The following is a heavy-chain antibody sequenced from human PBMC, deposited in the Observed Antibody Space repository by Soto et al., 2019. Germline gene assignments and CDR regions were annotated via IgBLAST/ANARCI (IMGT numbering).Heavy chain of an antibody. CDR2: ISDNGGLT. CDR1: GFTFSYYA. CDR3: VKDAKRSDGWYYFDY. D-gene: IGHD6-19*01. Sequence: GGSLRLSCAASGFTFSYYAMGWARQAPGKGLEWVSVISDNGGLTYYTDSVKGRFTISRDNSKNTLYLRMSSLRAEDTAIYYCVKDAKRSDGWYYFDYWGRGTLVTVSS. J-gene: IGHJ4*02. V-gene: IGHV3-23*01.